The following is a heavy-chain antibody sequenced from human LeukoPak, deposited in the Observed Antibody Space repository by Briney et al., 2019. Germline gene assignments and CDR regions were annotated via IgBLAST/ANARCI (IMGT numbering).Heavy chain of an antibody. CDR3: ARRLYDSSGYYSIFDY. J-gene: IGHJ4*02. V-gene: IGHV1-69*13. CDR2: IIPIFGTP. CDR1: GGTFSSYA. Sequence: SVKVSCKASGGTFSSYAISWVRQAPGQGLEWMGGIIPIFGTPNYGQKFQDRVTITADESTNTAYMELSSLRSEDTAVYYCARRLYDSSGYYSIFDYWGQGTLVTVSS. D-gene: IGHD3-22*01.